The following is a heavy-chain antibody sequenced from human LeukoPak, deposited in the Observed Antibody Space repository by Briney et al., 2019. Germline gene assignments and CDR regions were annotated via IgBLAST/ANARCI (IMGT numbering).Heavy chain of an antibody. J-gene: IGHJ3*02. CDR2: IFHSGTT. V-gene: IGHV4-59*12. CDR1: GGSISSYY. Sequence: PSETLSLTCTVSGGSISSYYWSWIRQPPGKGLEWIGEIFHSGTTNYNPSLKSRVTISIDKSKNQFSLKLSSVTAADTAVYYCARDQWLLRGGDHDAFDIWGRGTMVTVSS. CDR3: ARDQWLLRGGDHDAFDI. D-gene: IGHD6-19*01.